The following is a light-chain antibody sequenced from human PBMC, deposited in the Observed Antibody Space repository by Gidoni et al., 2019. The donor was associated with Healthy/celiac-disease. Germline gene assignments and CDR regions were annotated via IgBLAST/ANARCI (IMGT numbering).Light chain of an antibody. V-gene: IGKV3-11*01. CDR1: QSVSSY. Sequence: EIVLTQSPATLSLSPGDRATLSCRASQSVSSYLAWYQQKPGQAPRLLIYDASNRATGIPARLSGRGSGTDFTLTISSLEPEDFAVYYCQQRSNWPPAFGGGTKVEIK. CDR2: DAS. CDR3: QQRSNWPPA. J-gene: IGKJ4*01.